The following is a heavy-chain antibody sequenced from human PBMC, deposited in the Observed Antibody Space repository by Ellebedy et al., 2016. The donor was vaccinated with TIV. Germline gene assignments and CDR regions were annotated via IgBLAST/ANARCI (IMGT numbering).Heavy chain of an antibody. CDR1: GFTFSSYA. V-gene: IGHV3-23*01. CDR2: ISGSGGST. CDR3: ASTGRALTDLFDY. D-gene: IGHD1-14*01. Sequence: GGSLRLSXAASGFTFSSYAMSWVRQAPGKGLEWVSAISGSGGSTYYAESVKGRFTISRDNSKNTLYLQMNSLRAEDTAVYYCASTGRALTDLFDYWGQGTLVTVSS. J-gene: IGHJ4*02.